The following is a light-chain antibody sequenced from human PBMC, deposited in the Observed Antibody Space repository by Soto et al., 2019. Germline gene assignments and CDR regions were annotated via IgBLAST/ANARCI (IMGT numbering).Light chain of an antibody. CDR3: QQYYSTPYT. CDR1: QSVLYIPTNKNY. J-gene: IGKJ2*01. Sequence: DILMTQSPDSLAVSLGERATINCKSSQSVLYIPTNKNYLAWYQQKPGQPPKLLIYWASTRESGVPDRFSGSGSGTDFTLTISSLQAEDVAVYYCQQYYSTPYTFGQGTKLEIK. CDR2: WAS. V-gene: IGKV4-1*01.